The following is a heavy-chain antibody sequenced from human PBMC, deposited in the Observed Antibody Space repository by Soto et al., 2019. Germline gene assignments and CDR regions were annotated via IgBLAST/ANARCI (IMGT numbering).Heavy chain of an antibody. CDR2: IYYSGST. Sequence: PSETLSLTCTVSGGSISSGGYYWSWIRQHPGKGLEWIGYIYYSGSTYYNPSLKSRVTISVDTSKNQFSLKLSSVTAADTAVYYCASSNLGYCSGGSCYYFDYSGQGTLVTVSS. CDR1: GGSISSGGYY. CDR3: ASSNLGYCSGGSCYYFDY. D-gene: IGHD2-15*01. V-gene: IGHV4-31*03. J-gene: IGHJ4*02.